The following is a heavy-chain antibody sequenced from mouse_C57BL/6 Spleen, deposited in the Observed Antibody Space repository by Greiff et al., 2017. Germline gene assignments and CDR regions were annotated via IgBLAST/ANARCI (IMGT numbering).Heavy chain of an antibody. Sequence: VQLQQPGAELVKPGASVKMSCKASGYTFTSYWITWVKQRPGQGLEWIGDIYPGSGSTNYNEKFKSKATLTVDTSSSTAYMQLSSLTSEDSAVYYCARADTTVVEDAMDYWGQGTSVTVSS. D-gene: IGHD1-1*01. CDR2: IYPGSGST. CDR3: ARADTTVVEDAMDY. V-gene: IGHV1-55*01. CDR1: GYTFTSYW. J-gene: IGHJ4*01.